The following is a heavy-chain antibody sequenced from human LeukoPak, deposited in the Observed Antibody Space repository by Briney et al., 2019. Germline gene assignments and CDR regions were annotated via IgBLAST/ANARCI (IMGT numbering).Heavy chain of an antibody. D-gene: IGHD3-22*01. Sequence: GGSLRLSCAASGFTFSSYSMNWVRQAPGKGLEWVSAISGSGGSTYYADSVKGRFTISRDNSKNTLYLQMNSLRAEDTAVYYCAKPHNVDYYDSSGYYRKHAKLGFDYWGQGTLVTVSS. CDR3: AKPHNVDYYDSSGYYRKHAKLGFDY. V-gene: IGHV3-23*01. CDR2: ISGSGGST. CDR1: GFTFSSYS. J-gene: IGHJ4*02.